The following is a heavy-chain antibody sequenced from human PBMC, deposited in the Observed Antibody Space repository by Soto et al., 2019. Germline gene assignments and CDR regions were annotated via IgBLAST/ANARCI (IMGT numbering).Heavy chain of an antibody. V-gene: IGHV4-34*01. CDR2: INHSGST. CDR1: GGSFSGYY. CDR3: ARVRDYIGGSYRRPMGVGFDP. Sequence: QVQLQQWGAGLLKPSEPLSLTCAVYGGSFSGYYWSWIRQPPGKGLEWIGEINHSGSTNYNPSLKRRVSISVVTSRHQCSLKLHSVIAAETAVYYCARVRDYIGGSYRRPMGVGFDPWGQGTLVTVSS. D-gene: IGHD3-16*02. J-gene: IGHJ5*02.